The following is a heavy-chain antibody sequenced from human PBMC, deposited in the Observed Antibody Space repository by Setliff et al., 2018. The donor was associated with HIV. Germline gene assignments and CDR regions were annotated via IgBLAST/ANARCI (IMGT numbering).Heavy chain of an antibody. V-gene: IGHV3-48*03. J-gene: IGHJ6*02. CDR1: GFTFSSYE. CDR2: ISSSGSTI. D-gene: IGHD3-3*01. Sequence: GGSLRLSCAASGFTFSSYEMNWVRQAPGKGLEWVSDISSSGSTIYYADSVKGRFTISRGNSKNSLYLQMNSLRVEDTAVYYCARDYLYYNLYNGSPVYGMDVWGQGTTVTVSS. CDR3: ARDYLYYNLYNGSPVYGMDV.